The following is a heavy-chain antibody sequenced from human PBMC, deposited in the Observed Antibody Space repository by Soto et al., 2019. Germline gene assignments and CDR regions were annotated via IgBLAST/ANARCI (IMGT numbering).Heavy chain of an antibody. CDR2: ISYDGSNK. V-gene: IGHV3-30-3*01. J-gene: IGHJ4*02. D-gene: IGHD3-3*01. CDR1: GFTFSSYA. Sequence: LRLSCAASGFTFSSYATHWVRQAPGKGLEWVAVISYDGSNKYYADSVKGRFTISRDNSKNTLYLQMNSLRAEDTAVYYCARDGRALDYDFLGPFDYWGQGTLVTVSS. CDR3: ARDGRALDYDFLGPFDY.